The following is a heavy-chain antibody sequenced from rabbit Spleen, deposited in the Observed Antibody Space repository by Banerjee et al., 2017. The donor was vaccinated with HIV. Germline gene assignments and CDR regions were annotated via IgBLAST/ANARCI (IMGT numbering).Heavy chain of an antibody. CDR2: AYAGSSGST. V-gene: IGHV1S40*01. CDR3: ARDSGTSFSTYGMDL. CDR1: GFSFNSSDD. J-gene: IGHJ6*01. Sequence: QSLEESGGGLVKPGASLTLTCKASGFSFNSSDDMCWVRQAPGKGLEWVACAYAGSSGSTYSATWAKGRFTISKSSSTTVTLQMTSLTDADTATYFCARDSGTSFSTYGMDLWGPGTLVTVS. D-gene: IGHD8-1*01.